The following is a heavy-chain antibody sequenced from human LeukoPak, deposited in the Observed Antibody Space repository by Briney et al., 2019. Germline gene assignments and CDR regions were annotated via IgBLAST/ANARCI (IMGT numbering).Heavy chain of an antibody. Sequence: GGSLRLSCAASGFTVSSNYMSWVRQAPGKGLEWVSVIYSGNRTYYADSVKGRFTISRDNFKNTLYLQMNSLRAEDTAVYYCARHGLNYFDYWGQGTLVTVSS. D-gene: IGHD2-2*03. CDR1: GFTVSSNY. V-gene: IGHV3-53*01. CDR3: ARHGLNYFDY. CDR2: IYSGNRT. J-gene: IGHJ4*02.